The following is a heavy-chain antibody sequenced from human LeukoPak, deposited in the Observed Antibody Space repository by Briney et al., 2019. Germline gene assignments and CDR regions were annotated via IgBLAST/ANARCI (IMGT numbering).Heavy chain of an antibody. CDR2: NNHSGST. J-gene: IGHJ6*03. CDR1: GGSFSGYY. D-gene: IGHD6-13*01. CDR3: ARGGRPRTSSHSSSWYHYYYYMDV. V-gene: IGHV4-34*01. Sequence: SETLSLTCAVYGGSFSGYYWSWIRQPPGKGLEWIGENNHSGSTNYNPSLKSRVTISVDTSKNQFSLKLSSVTAADTAVYYCARGGRPRTSSHSSSWYHYYYYMDVWGKGTTVTVSS.